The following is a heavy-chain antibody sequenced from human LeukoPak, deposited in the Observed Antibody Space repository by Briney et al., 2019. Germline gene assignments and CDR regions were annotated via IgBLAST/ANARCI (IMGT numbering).Heavy chain of an antibody. CDR2: IYPGDSDT. J-gene: IGHJ4*02. CDR3: ARQLSRGGDY. V-gene: IGHV5-51*01. CDR1: GYSFTSDW. D-gene: IGHD3-10*01. Sequence: GESLKISCKGSGYSFTSDWIGWVRQVPGKGLECMGIIYPGDSDTRYSPSFQGQVTMSADKSISTAYLQWSSLKASDTAMYYYARQLSRGGDYWGQGTLVTVSS.